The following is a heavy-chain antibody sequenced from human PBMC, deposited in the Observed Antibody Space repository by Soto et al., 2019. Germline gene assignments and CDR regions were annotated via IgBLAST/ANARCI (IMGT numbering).Heavy chain of an antibody. J-gene: IGHJ4*02. CDR3: ARQTAAAGPSIDY. D-gene: IGHD6-13*01. Sequence: SLKISCKGSGYSFTSYWIGWVRQMPGKGLEWMGIIYPGDSDTRYSPSFQGQVTISADKSISTAYLQWSSLKASDTAMYYCARQTAAAGPSIDYWGQGTLVTVS. CDR1: GYSFTSYW. CDR2: IYPGDSDT. V-gene: IGHV5-51*01.